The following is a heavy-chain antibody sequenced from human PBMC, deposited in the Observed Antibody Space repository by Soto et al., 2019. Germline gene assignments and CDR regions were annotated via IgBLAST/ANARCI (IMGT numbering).Heavy chain of an antibody. J-gene: IGHJ6*02. D-gene: IGHD3-16*01. CDR1: GYSFTRYG. CDR2: INAYNGNT. Sequence: QVQLVQSGAEVKNPGASVKVSSKASGYSFTRYGIGWARQAPGQGLEWMGWINAYNGNTNYAQNLQGRLTLTTDTXXTTAYMELRSLRSNDTAIYYCAMVDVYVTPSPQDVWGQGTTVTVSS. V-gene: IGHV1-18*01. CDR3: AMVDVYVTPSPQDV.